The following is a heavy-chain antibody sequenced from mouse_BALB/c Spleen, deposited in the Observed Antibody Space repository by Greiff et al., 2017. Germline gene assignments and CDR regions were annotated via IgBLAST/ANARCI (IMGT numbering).Heavy chain of an antibody. Sequence: LQQPGSELVRPGASVKLSCKASGYTFTSYWMHWVKQRPGQGLEWIGNIYPGSGSTNYDEKFKSKATLTVDTSSSTAYMQLSSLTSEDSAVYFCAREGDYYGWYFDVWGAGTTVTVSS. CDR2: IYPGSGST. CDR1: GYTFTSYW. V-gene: IGHV1S22*01. D-gene: IGHD1-1*01. J-gene: IGHJ1*01. CDR3: AREGDYYGWYFDV.